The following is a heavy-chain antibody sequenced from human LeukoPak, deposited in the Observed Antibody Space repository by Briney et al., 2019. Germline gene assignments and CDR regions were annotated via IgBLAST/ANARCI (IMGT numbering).Heavy chain of an antibody. CDR2: ISSSGSSI. J-gene: IGHJ4*02. CDR3: ARGLPAAINSFDY. V-gene: IGHV3-48*03. D-gene: IGHD2-2*02. CDR1: GFSFSSYE. Sequence: GGSLRLSCAASGFSFSSYEMNWVRQAPGKGLEWISYISSSGSSISYTDSVKGRFTISRDNAKNSLYLQMNSLRAEDTAVYYCARGLPAAINSFDYWGQGTLVTVSS.